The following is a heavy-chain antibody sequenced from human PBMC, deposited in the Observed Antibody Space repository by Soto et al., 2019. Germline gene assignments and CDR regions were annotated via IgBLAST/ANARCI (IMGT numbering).Heavy chain of an antibody. CDR3: AKDVSNYFLGNWFDP. Sequence: EVQLLESGGGLVQPGGSLRLSCAASGFTFSSYAMSWVRQAPGKGLEWVSAISGSGGSTYYADSVKGRFTISRDNSKKTLYLEMNRLRAEDTAVYYCAKDVSNYFLGNWFDPGGQGTLVTVSS. CDR2: ISGSGGST. V-gene: IGHV3-23*01. D-gene: IGHD4-4*01. J-gene: IGHJ5*02. CDR1: GFTFSSYA.